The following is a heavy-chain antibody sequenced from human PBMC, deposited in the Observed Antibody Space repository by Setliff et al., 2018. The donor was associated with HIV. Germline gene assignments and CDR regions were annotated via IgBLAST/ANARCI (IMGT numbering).Heavy chain of an antibody. CDR2: IHTTGTT. CDR3: ARPGLGYSYGGKIDP. D-gene: IGHD5-18*01. CDR1: GGSISSGSYY. V-gene: IGHV4-61*09. Sequence: SETLSLTCTVSGGSISSGSYYWSWIRQPAGEGLEWIGQIHTTGTTNCNPSLKSRVTISVDTSKNQFSLKLSSVTAADTAVYYCARPGLGYSYGGKIDPWGQGTLVTV. J-gene: IGHJ5*02.